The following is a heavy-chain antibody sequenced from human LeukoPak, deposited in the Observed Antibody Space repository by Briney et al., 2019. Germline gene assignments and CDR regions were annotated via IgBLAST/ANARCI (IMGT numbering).Heavy chain of an antibody. CDR2: ISGSGGNT. V-gene: IGHV3-23*01. J-gene: IGHJ4*02. CDR1: GFTFNSYA. CDR3: AKDRRIAPNYFDY. D-gene: IGHD6-6*01. Sequence: GGSLRLSCAASGFTFNSYAISWVRQAPGKGLKWVSAISGSGGNTYYADSVKGRFTISRDNSKNTLYLQMNSLRAEDTAVYYCAKDRRIAPNYFDYWGQGTLVTVSS.